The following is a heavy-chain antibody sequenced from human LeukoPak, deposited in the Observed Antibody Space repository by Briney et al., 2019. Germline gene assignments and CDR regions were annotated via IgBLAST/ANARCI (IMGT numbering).Heavy chain of an antibody. CDR3: AKSFPAAGTFGDY. V-gene: IGHV3-48*04. CDR1: GFTFSSYA. J-gene: IGHJ4*02. CDR2: ISSSGSTI. Sequence: GGSLRLSCAASGFTFSSYAMHWVRQAPGKGLEWVSYISSSGSTIYYADSVKGRFTISRDNAKNSLYLQMNSLRAEDTAVYYCAKSFPAAGTFGDYWGQGTLVTVSS. D-gene: IGHD6-13*01.